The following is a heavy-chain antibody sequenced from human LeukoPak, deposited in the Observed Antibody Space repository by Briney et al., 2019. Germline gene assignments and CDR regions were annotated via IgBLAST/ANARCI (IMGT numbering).Heavy chain of an antibody. CDR2: IYTSGST. CDR3: AREGNSSGRSYYFDY. D-gene: IGHD6-19*01. Sequence: SQTLSLTCTVSGGSISSYYWSWIRQPAGKGLEWIGRIYTSGSTNYNPSLKSRVTMSVDTSKNQFSLKLSSVTAADTAVYYCAREGNSSGRSYYFDYWGQGTLVTVSS. V-gene: IGHV4-4*07. CDR1: GGSISSYY. J-gene: IGHJ4*02.